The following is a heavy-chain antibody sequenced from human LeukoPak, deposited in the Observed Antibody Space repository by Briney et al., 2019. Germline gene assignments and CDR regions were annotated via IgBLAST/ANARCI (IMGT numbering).Heavy chain of an antibody. D-gene: IGHD2-2*01. CDR3: ATTVVPAAMYGMDV. J-gene: IGHJ6*02. CDR1: GFTFSDYY. Sequence: PGGSLRLSCAASGFTFSDYYMSWIRQAPGKGLEWVSYISSSGSTIYYTDSVKGRFTISRDNAKNSLYLQMNSLRAEDTAVYYCATTVVPAAMYGMDVWGQGTTVTVSS. V-gene: IGHV3-11*01. CDR2: ISSSGSTI.